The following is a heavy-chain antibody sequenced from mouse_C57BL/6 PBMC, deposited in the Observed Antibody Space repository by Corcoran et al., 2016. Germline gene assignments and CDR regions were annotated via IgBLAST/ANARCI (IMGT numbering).Heavy chain of an antibody. V-gene: IGHV1-9*01. D-gene: IGHD3-2*02. CDR3: ARDELRLLFDY. Sequence: QVQLQQPGAELMKPGASVKRFCKATGYTFTGYWIEWVKERTGHGLEWIGEILPGLGSTNYNEKFKAKATFTADTSSNTAYRQLSSLTTEDSANYDCARDELRLLFDYWDEGTTLTVSS. CDR1: GYTFTGYW. J-gene: IGHJ2*01. CDR2: ILPGLGST.